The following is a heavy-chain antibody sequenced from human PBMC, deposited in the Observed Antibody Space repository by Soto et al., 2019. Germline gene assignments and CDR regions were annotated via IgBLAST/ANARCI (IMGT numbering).Heavy chain of an antibody. CDR2: ISSSSSYI. D-gene: IGHD6-13*01. J-gene: IGHJ4*02. CDR1: GFTFSSYS. V-gene: IGHV3-21*01. Sequence: EVQLVESGGGLVKPGGSLRLSCAASGFTFSSYSMNWVRQAPGKGLEWVSSISSSSSYIYYADSVKGRFTISRDNAKNSLYLQMNSLRTEDTAVYYCARDTGRSWLFDYWGQGTLVTVSS. CDR3: ARDTGRSWLFDY.